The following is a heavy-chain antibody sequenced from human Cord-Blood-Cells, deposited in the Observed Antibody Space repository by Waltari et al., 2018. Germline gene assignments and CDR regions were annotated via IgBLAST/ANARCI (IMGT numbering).Heavy chain of an antibody. J-gene: IGHJ5*02. V-gene: IGHV4-34*01. CDR2: INHSGST. CDR3: ARFIGVVVPAAIQNWFDP. CDR1: GGSFSGYY. Sequence: QVQLQQWGAGLLKPSETLSLTCAVYGGSFSGYYWRWIRQPPGKGLEWIGEINHSGSTNYNPSLKSRVTISVDTSKNQFSLKLSSVTAADTAVYYCARFIGVVVPAAIQNWFDPWGQGTLVTVSS. D-gene: IGHD2-2*02.